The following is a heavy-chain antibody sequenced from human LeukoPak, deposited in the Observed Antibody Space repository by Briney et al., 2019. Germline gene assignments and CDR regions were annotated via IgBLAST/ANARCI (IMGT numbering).Heavy chain of an antibody. J-gene: IGHJ4*02. CDR2: IYPGDSET. CDR1: GYSFANYW. CDR3: ARADAYFYDTRDYMNFDH. Sequence: GESLKISCKGSGYSFANYWIGWVRQLPGKGLGWVGIIYPGDSETRYSPSFPGQLTISADKSICTAFLQCSSLKASDTAMYYCARADAYFYDTRDYMNFDHWGQGTLVTVSS. D-gene: IGHD3-22*01. V-gene: IGHV5-51*01.